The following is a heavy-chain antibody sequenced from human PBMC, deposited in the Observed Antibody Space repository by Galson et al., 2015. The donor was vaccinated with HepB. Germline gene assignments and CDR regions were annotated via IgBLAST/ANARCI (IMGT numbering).Heavy chain of an antibody. D-gene: IGHD4-17*01. V-gene: IGHV3-66*01. CDR2: IYSGGAT. CDR1: GFTVSTNF. Sequence: SLRLSCAASGFTVSTNFMSWVRQAPGKGLEWVSVIYSGGATYYADSVRGRFTISRDKSKNTLFLQMDSLRAEDTAVYYCARDLNAYGDFWGQGILVTVSS. J-gene: IGHJ4*02. CDR3: ARDLNAYGDF.